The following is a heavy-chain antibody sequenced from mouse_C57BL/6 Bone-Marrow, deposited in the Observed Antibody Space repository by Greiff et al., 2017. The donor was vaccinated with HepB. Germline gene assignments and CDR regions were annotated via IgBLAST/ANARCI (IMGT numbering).Heavy chain of an antibody. J-gene: IGHJ1*03. D-gene: IGHD1-1*01. CDR2: IVPGNGCT. CDR3: ARFYYCGSSYWYFDV. Sequence: QVQLQQSGAELMKPGASVKLSCKATGYTFTVYWIEWVKQRPGHGLEWIGEIVPGNGCTNYNEKFKGKATFTADTSSSTAYVHLSSLTTEDSAIYYCARFYYCGSSYWYFDVWGTGTTVTVSS. CDR1: GYTFTVYW. V-gene: IGHV1-9*01.